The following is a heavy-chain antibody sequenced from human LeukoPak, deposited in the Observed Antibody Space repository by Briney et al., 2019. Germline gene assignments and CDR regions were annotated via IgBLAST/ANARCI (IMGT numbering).Heavy chain of an antibody. V-gene: IGHV1-2*02. J-gene: IGHJ4*02. Sequence: ASEKVSCKASGYTFTGYYMHWVRQAPGQGLEWMGWINPNSGGTNYAQKFQGRVTMTRDTSISTAYMELSRLRSDDTAVYYCARDLEFTVTTQEGYWGQGTLVTVSS. CDR2: INPNSGGT. D-gene: IGHD4-17*01. CDR1: GYTFTGYY. CDR3: ARDLEFTVTTQEGY.